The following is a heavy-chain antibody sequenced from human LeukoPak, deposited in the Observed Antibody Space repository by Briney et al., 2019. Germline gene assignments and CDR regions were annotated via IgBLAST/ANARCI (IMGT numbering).Heavy chain of an antibody. CDR1: GFTFSSYW. CDR2: IKQDGSEK. D-gene: IGHD1-1*01. V-gene: IGHV3-7*01. Sequence: GGSLRLSCAASGFTFSSYWMSWLRQAPGKGLEWVANIKQDGSEKYYVDSVKGRFTFSRDNAKNSLYLQMNSLRAEDTAVYYCARETTGTILGDAFDIWGQGTMVTVSS. J-gene: IGHJ3*02. CDR3: ARETTGTILGDAFDI.